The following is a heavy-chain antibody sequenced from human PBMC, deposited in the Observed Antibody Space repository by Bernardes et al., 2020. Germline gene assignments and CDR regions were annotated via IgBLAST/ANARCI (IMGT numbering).Heavy chain of an antibody. CDR2: ISSSSSYI. V-gene: IGHV3-21*01. CDR1: GFTFSSYS. D-gene: IGHD6-19*01. CDR3: ARDRANGLVPIDY. J-gene: IGHJ4*02. Sequence: GSLRLSCAASGFTFSSYSMNWVRQAPGKGLEWVSSISSSSSYIYYADSVKGRFTISRDNAKNSLYLQMNSLRAEDTAVYYCARDRANGLVPIDYWGQGTLVTVSS.